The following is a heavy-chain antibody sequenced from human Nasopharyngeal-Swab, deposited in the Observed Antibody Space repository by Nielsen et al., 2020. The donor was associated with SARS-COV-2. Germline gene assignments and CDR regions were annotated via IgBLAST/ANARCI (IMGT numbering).Heavy chain of an antibody. CDR3: ARERTDCSGGSCYSYGMDV. J-gene: IGHJ6*02. Sequence: GESLKISCVASGFTFSSYAMHWVRQAPGKGLEYVSAISSNGGSTYYANSVKGRFTISRDNSKNTLYLQMGSLRAGDTAVYYCARERTDCSGGSCYSYGMDVWGQGTTVTVSS. D-gene: IGHD2-15*01. CDR1: GFTFSSYA. CDR2: ISSNGGST. V-gene: IGHV3-64*01.